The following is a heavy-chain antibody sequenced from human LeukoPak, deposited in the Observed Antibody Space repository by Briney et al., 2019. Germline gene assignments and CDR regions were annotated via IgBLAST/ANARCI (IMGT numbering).Heavy chain of an antibody. J-gene: IGHJ4*02. Sequence: ASETLSLTCAVYGGSFSGYYWSWIRQPPGKGLEWIGEINHSGSTNYNPSLKSRVTISVDTSKNQFSLKLSSVTAADTAVYYCARHMITFGGAHDYWGQGTLVTVSS. CDR3: ARHMITFGGAHDY. V-gene: IGHV4-34*01. D-gene: IGHD3-16*01. CDR1: GGSFSGYY. CDR2: INHSGST.